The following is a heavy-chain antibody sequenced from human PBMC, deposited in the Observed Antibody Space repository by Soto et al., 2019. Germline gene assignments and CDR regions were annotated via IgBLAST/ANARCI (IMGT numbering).Heavy chain of an antibody. D-gene: IGHD2-8*01. J-gene: IGHJ4*02. CDR1: GFAFTSAA. V-gene: IGHV1-58*01. Sequence: SVKVYLKSSGFAFTSAAVQWGRQARGQRLEWIGWIAVGSGYTNYAQRFQDRVTLTRDMSTATTYMELSRLTSEDTAIYYCAADATAWQQMVPSDYWGQGTLLTVSS. CDR3: AADATAWQQMVPSDY. CDR2: IAVGSGYT.